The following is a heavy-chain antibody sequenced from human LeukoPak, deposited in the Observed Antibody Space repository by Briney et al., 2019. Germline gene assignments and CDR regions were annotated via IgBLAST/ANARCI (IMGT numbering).Heavy chain of an antibody. CDR2: ISGSGGST. V-gene: IGHV3-23*01. CDR1: GFTFSSDA. D-gene: IGHD6-13*01. J-gene: IGHJ4*02. CDR3: AKVVYEYSSSWPPYFDY. Sequence: PGGSRRLACAASGFTFSSDAMSWVRQAPGKGLEWVSAISGSGGSTYYADSVKGRFTISRDNSKNTLYLQMNSLRAEDTAVYYCAKVVYEYSSSWPPYFDYWGQGTLVTVSS.